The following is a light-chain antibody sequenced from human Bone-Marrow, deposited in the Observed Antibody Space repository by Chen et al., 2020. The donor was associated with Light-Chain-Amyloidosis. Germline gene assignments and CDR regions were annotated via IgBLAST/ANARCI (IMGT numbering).Light chain of an antibody. CDR2: QDS. CDR1: KLGEKY. CDR3: QAWDGNTVV. V-gene: IGLV3-1*01. J-gene: IGLJ2*01. Sequence: SYKRTQAPSVSVSPGRTPTITGSGDKLGEKYTSWHQQRPGQSPVLVIYQDSERPSGIPERFSGSNSGDTATLTISVTQALDEADYYCQAWDGNTVVFGGGTKLTVL.